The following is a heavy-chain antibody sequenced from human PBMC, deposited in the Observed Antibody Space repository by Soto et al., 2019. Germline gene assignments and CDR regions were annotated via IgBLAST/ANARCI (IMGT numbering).Heavy chain of an antibody. Sequence: VGSLRLSCAASGFTFSSYAMSWVRQAPGKGLEWVSAISGSGGSTYYADSVKGRFTISRDNSKNTLYLQMNSLRAEDTAVYYCAKDGWFVKLNYWGQGTLVTVSS. CDR3: AKDGWFVKLNY. CDR2: ISGSGGST. V-gene: IGHV3-23*01. D-gene: IGHD3-10*01. J-gene: IGHJ4*02. CDR1: GFTFSSYA.